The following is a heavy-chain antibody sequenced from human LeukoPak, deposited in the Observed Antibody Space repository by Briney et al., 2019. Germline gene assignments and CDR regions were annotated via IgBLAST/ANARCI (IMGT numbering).Heavy chain of an antibody. D-gene: IGHD3-3*01. J-gene: IGHJ4*02. Sequence: GGSLRLSCAASGFTFSSYSMNWVRQAPGKGLEWVLSISSSSSYIYYADSVKGRFTISRDNAKNSLYLQMNSLRAEDTAVYYCARDGVANYDFWSAPNYWGQGTLVTVSS. CDR3: ARDGVANYDFWSAPNY. V-gene: IGHV3-21*01. CDR1: GFTFSSYS. CDR2: ISSSSSYI.